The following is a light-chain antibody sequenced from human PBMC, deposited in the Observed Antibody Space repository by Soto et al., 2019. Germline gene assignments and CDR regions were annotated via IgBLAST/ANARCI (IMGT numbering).Light chain of an antibody. Sequence: QSALTQPASVSGSPGQSITISCTGTSSDVGGYSYVSWYQQHPGKAPKLMIYEVSNRPSGVSNRFSGSKSGNTASPTISGLQAEDEADYYCSSYTSSSTLDYVFGTGTKVTVL. CDR3: SSYTSSSTLDYV. CDR1: SSDVGGYSY. CDR2: EVS. V-gene: IGLV2-14*01. J-gene: IGLJ1*01.